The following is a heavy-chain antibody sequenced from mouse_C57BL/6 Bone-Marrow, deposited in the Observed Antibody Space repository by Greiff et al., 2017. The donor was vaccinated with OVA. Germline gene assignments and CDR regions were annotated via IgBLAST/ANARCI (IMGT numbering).Heavy chain of an antibody. D-gene: IGHD2-3*01. J-gene: IGHJ2*01. CDR2: ISSGGSYT. CDR1: GFTFSSYG. V-gene: IGHV5-6*01. Sequence: EVKLVESGGDLVKPGGSLKLSCAASGFTFSSYGMSWVRQTPDKRLEWVATISSGGSYTYYPDSVKGRFTISRDNAKNTLYLQMSSLKSEDTAMYYCARQGALGWSYWGQGTTLTVSS. CDR3: ARQGALGWSY.